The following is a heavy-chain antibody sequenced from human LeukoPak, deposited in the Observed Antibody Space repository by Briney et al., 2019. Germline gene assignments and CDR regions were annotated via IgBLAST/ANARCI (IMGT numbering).Heavy chain of an antibody. J-gene: IGHJ6*03. Sequence: SETLSLTCAVYGGSFSGYYWSWIRQPPGEGLEWIGEINHSGSTNYNPSLKSRVTISVDTSKNQFSLKLSSVTAADTAVYYCARRGSLSYYYYYYMDVWGKGTTVTISS. CDR3: ARRGSLSYYYYYYMDV. CDR1: GGSFSGYY. V-gene: IGHV4-34*01. CDR2: INHSGST. D-gene: IGHD2-15*01.